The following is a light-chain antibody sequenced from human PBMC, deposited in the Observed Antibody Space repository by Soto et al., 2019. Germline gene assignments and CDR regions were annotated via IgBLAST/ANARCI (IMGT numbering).Light chain of an antibody. Sequence: EIVLTQSPGTLSLSPGEXXXLSXXSSHXVSSNYLAWYQQKPGQAPRLLIYDVSSRATGIPDRFSGSGSGTDFTLTISRLEPVDFAVYYCQQYGISPTFGQGTKVEIK. CDR3: QQYGISPT. V-gene: IGKV3-20*01. CDR2: DVS. J-gene: IGKJ1*01. CDR1: HXVSSNY.